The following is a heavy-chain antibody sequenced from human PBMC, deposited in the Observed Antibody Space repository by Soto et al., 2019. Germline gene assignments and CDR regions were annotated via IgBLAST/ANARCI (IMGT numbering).Heavy chain of an antibody. CDR1: GYTFTGYY. CDR2: INPNSGGT. D-gene: IGHD3-22*01. CDR3: ARLPDYYDSSGYDY. Sequence: ASVKGSCKASGYTFTGYYMHWVRQAPGQGLEWMGWINPNSGGTNYAQKFQGWVTMTRDTSISTAYMELSRLRSDDTAVYYCARLPDYYDSSGYDYWGQGTLVTVSS. J-gene: IGHJ4*02. V-gene: IGHV1-2*04.